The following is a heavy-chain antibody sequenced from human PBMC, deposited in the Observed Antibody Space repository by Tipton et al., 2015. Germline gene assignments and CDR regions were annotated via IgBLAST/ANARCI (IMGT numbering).Heavy chain of an antibody. V-gene: IGHV4-59*07. CDR2: IYYSGST. D-gene: IGHD1-14*01. CDR3: ARRPPGNYWYFDL. CDR1: VGSITGYY. Sequence: TLSLTCTVSVGSITGYYWNWIRQPPGKGLEWIGDIYYSGSTIYNPSLKSRVTMSVDTSKNQFSLELNSVTAADTALYYCARRPPGNYWYFDLWGRGTLVTVSS. J-gene: IGHJ2*01.